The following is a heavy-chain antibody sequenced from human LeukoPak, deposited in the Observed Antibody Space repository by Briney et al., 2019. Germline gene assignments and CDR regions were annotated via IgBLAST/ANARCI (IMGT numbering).Heavy chain of an antibody. CDR1: GGTFSSYA. V-gene: IGHV1-69*04. J-gene: IGHJ3*02. D-gene: IGHD3-10*01. Sequence: SVKVSCKASGGTFSSYAISWVRQAPGQGLEWMGRIIPILGIANYAQKFQGRVTITADKSTSTAYMELSSLRSEDTAVYYCAITTGYYGSGSYPGAFDIWGQGTMVTVSS. CDR2: IIPILGIA. CDR3: AITTGYYGSGSYPGAFDI.